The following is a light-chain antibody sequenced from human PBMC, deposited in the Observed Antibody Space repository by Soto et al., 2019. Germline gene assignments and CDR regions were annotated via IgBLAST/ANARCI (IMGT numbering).Light chain of an antibody. CDR1: QSISSW. J-gene: IGKJ4*01. V-gene: IGKV1-5*03. Sequence: DIQRTQSPSTLSASVGDRVTITCRASQSISSWLAWYQQKPGKAPKLLIYKASSLESGVPSRFSGSGSGTKFTLTISSLQPEDFATYYCQQLNSYPLTFGGGTKVDI. CDR2: KAS. CDR3: QQLNSYPLT.